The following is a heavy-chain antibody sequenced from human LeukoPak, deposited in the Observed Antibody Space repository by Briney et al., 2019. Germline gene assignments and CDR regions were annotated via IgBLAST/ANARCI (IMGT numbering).Heavy chain of an antibody. D-gene: IGHD3-10*01. CDR3: ARDGSGSRYNWFDP. CDR2: IYYSGST. CDR1: GGSISSYY. V-gene: IGHV4-59*01. Sequence: PSETLSLTCAVSGGSISSYYWSWIRQPPVKGLEWIGYIYYSGSTNYNPSLKSRVTISVDTSKNQFSLKLSSVTAADTAVYYCARDGSGSRYNWFDPWGQGTLVTVSS. J-gene: IGHJ5*02.